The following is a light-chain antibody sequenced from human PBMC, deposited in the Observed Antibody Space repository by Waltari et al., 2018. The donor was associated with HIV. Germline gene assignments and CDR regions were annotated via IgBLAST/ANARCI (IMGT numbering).Light chain of an antibody. V-gene: IGKV4-1*01. CDR3: QQTYTIPPT. J-gene: IGKJ4*01. Sequence: DIVMTQSPESLAVSLGERATIKCKSSQSVFYSSNNKNYLSWYQQKPGQPPKLIIYWASSRQSGVLDRFSGSGSGTDFTLTISSLQAEDVAVYFCQQTYTIPPTFGGGTKVEIK. CDR2: WAS. CDR1: QSVFYSSNNKNY.